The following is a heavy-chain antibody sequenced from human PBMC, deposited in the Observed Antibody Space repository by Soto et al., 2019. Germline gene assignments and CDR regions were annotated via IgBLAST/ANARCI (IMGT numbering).Heavy chain of an antibody. D-gene: IGHD6-19*01. CDR3: ARGAHSSGWYGYYYYYRMDV. V-gene: IGHV4-34*01. CDR1: GGSFSGYY. CDR2: INHSGST. Sequence: SETLSLTCAVYGGSFSGYYWSWIRQPPGKGLEWIGEINHSGSTNYNPSLKSRVTISVDTSKNQFSLKLSSVTAADTAVYYCARGAHSSGWYGYYYYYRMDVWGQGTTVTVSS. J-gene: IGHJ6*02.